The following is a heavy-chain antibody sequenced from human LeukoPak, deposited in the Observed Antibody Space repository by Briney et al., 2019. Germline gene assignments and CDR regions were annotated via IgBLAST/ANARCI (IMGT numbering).Heavy chain of an antibody. CDR2: ISSSSSYI. CDR3: ARDWVFSVAGTHLDY. J-gene: IGHJ4*02. Sequence: GGSLRLSCAASGFTFSSYSMNWVRQAPGKGLEWVSSISSSSSYIYYADSVKGRFTISRDNAKNSLYLQMNSLRAEDTAVYYCARDWVFSVAGTHLDYWGQGTLVTVSS. D-gene: IGHD6-19*01. CDR1: GFTFSSYS. V-gene: IGHV3-21*01.